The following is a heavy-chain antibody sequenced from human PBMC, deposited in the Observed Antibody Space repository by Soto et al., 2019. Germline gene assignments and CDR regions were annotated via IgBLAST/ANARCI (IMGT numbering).Heavy chain of an antibody. Sequence: GGSLRLSCAASGFTFSSYAMHWVRQAPGKGLEWVAVISYDGSNKYYADSVKGRFTISRDNSKNTLYLQMNSLRAEDTAVYYCAREHSSGWYDYFDYWGQGTLVTVSS. J-gene: IGHJ4*02. V-gene: IGHV3-30-3*01. CDR2: ISYDGSNK. D-gene: IGHD6-19*01. CDR1: GFTFSSYA. CDR3: AREHSSGWYDYFDY.